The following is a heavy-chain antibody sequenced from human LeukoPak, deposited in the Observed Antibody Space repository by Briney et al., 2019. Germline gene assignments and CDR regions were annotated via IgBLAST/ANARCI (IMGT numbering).Heavy chain of an antibody. D-gene: IGHD2-2*01. J-gene: IGHJ4*02. CDR3: ARDRYCSSTSCFYFDY. Sequence: GGSLRLSCAASGFTFSSYAMHSVRQAPGKGLEWVAVISYDGSNKYYADSVKGRFTIPRDNSKNTLYLQMNSLRAEDTAVYYCARDRYCSSTSCFYFDYWGQGTLVTVSS. CDR2: ISYDGSNK. CDR1: GFTFSSYA. V-gene: IGHV3-30*04.